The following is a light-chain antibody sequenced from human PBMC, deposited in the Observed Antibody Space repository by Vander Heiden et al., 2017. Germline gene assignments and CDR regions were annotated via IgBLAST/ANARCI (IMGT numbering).Light chain of an antibody. CDR2: ENN. CDR1: SSNIGNND. Sequence: QSVLTQPPSVSAAPGQKVNISCSGSSSNIGNNDVSWYQQLPGTAPKLLIYENNKRPSGIPDRFSGSKSGTSATLGITGLQTGDEADYYCGTWDSSLSAVVFGGGTKLTVL. V-gene: IGLV1-51*02. CDR3: GTWDSSLSAVV. J-gene: IGLJ2*01.